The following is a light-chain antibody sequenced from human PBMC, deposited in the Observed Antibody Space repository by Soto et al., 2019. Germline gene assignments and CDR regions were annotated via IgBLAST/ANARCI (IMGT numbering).Light chain of an antibody. J-gene: IGLJ1*01. V-gene: IGLV1-40*01. CDR1: SSNIGAGYD. CDR2: GNS. CDR3: QSYDSSRRV. Sequence: QSALTQPPSVSGAPGQRVTISCTGSSSNIGAGYDVHWYQQLPGTAPKLLIYGNSNRPSGVPDRFSGSKSGTSASLAITGLQAEDEADYYCQSYDSSRRVFGPGTKFTVL.